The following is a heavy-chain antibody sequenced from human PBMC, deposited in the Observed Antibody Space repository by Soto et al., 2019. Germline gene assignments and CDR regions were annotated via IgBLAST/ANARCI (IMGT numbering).Heavy chain of an antibody. Sequence: EVQLVESGGGLVQPGGSVRLSCAASGFTFSGYAMHWVRQAPGKGLEYVSAISSNGGSTYYANSVKGRFTISRDNSKNTLYLQMGSLRAEDMAVYYCARGPGYYFDYWGQGTLVTVSS. CDR2: ISSNGGST. J-gene: IGHJ4*02. CDR3: ARGPGYYFDY. V-gene: IGHV3-64*01. CDR1: GFTFSGYA.